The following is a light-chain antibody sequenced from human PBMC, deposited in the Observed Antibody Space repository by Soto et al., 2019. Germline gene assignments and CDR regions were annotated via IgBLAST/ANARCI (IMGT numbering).Light chain of an antibody. V-gene: IGKV1-39*01. CDR1: QNIIRH. J-gene: IGKJ5*01. CDR3: QHSYSMPIA. CDR2: AAS. Sequence: DIQMTQSPSSLSASVGDGVTITCRASQNIIRHLNWYQHKPGRAPRLLIYAASTLQSGVPSRFTGRGSGTEFTLTISGLQPQDFATYYCQHSYSMPIAFGQGTRLEIK.